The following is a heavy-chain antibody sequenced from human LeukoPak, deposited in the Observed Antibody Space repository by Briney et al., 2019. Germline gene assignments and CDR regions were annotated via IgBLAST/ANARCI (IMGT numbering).Heavy chain of an antibody. V-gene: IGHV3-23*01. Sequence: PGGSLRLSSAASGFTFSSHAMSWVRQAPGKGLEWVSAITSGSGSNVYYTDSLKGRFTISRDNSKNTLHLHMNSLRAEDTAVYYCARHGSWSFDYWGQGTLLTVSA. CDR2: ITSGSGSNV. CDR3: ARHGSWSFDY. D-gene: IGHD6-13*01. J-gene: IGHJ4*02. CDR1: GFTFSSHA.